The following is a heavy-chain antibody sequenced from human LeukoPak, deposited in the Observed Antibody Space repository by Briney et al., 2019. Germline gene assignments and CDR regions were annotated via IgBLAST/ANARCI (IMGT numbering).Heavy chain of an antibody. J-gene: IGHJ3*02. CDR2: IYHSGST. V-gene: IGHV4-30-2*01. CDR3: ARDTTMVRGSRLGFDI. CDR1: GGSISSGGYS. D-gene: IGHD3-10*01. Sequence: PSQTLSLTCAVSGGSISSGGYSWSWIRQPPGKGLEWIGYIYHSGSTYYNPSLKSRVTISVDRSKNQFSLKLSSVTAADTAVYYCARDTTMVRGSRLGFDIWGQGTMVTVSS.